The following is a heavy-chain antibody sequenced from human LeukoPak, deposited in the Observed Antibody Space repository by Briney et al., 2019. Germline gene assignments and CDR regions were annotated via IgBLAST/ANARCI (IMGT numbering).Heavy chain of an antibody. J-gene: IGHJ4*02. D-gene: IGHD3-22*01. V-gene: IGHV4-30-4*08. CDR3: ARLVVLGYYLDL. CDR1: GGSIRNGDYY. CDR2: IYYTGST. Sequence: PSQTLSLTCTVSGGSIRNGDYYWSWVRQSPGGGLEWIGYIYYTGSTYYNPSLKSRLLIAVDTSKNQFSLNLSSVTASDTAVYYCARLVVLGYYLDLWGQGTLVTVSS.